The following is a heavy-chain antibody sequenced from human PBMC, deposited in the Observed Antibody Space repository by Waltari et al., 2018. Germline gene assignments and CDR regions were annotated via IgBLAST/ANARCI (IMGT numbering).Heavy chain of an antibody. CDR3: ASGPGWGDFDY. V-gene: IGHV3-30-3*01. CDR1: GFTFSSYA. CDR2: ISYDGSNK. D-gene: IGHD3-16*01. Sequence: QVQLVESGGGVVQPGRSLRLSCAASGFTFSSYAMPWVRQAPGKGLEWVAVISYDGSNKYYADSVKGRFTISRDNSKNTLYLQMNSLRAEDTAVYYCASGPGWGDFDYWGQGTLVIVSS. J-gene: IGHJ4*02.